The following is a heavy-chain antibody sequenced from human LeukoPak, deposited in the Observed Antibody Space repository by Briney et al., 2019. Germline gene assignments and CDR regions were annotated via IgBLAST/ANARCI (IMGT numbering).Heavy chain of an antibody. J-gene: IGHJ4*02. V-gene: IGHV3-30*02. CDR2: IRYDGSNK. CDR3: AREAPRGTSSNSYYFDS. D-gene: IGHD6-6*01. Sequence: GGSLRLSCAASGFTFSSYGMHWVRQAPGKGLEWVAFIRYDGSNKYYADSVKGRFTISRDNSKNTLYLQMNSLRAEDTAVYYCAREAPRGTSSNSYYFDSWGQGTLVTVSS. CDR1: GFTFSSYG.